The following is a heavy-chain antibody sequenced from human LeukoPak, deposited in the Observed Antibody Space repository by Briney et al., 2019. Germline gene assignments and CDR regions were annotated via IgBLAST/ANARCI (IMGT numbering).Heavy chain of an antibody. D-gene: IGHD5-24*01. CDR3: AKLLGEDGFFDY. J-gene: IGHJ4*02. CDR2: ISAGGDLT. Sequence: GGSLRLSCAVSGFIFKDFPMTWVRQAPGKGLEWLSGISAGGDLTFHADSLKGRFTISRDNYKNTLYLQMDSLRAEDTAVYYCAKLLGEDGFFDYWGQGTLVTVSS. V-gene: IGHV3-23*01. CDR1: GFIFKDFP.